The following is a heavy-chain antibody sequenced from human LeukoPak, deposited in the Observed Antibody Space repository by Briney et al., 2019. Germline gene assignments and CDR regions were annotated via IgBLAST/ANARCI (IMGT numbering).Heavy chain of an antibody. CDR1: GFTFSSYA. Sequence: PGGSLRLSCAASGFTFSSYAMHWVRQAPGKGLEYVSGISSNGGSTYYANSVKGRFTISRGNSKNTLYLQMDSLRAEDMAVYYCARGYYGSGSYYNDPVGYWGQGTLVTVSS. D-gene: IGHD3-10*01. J-gene: IGHJ4*02. CDR3: ARGYYGSGSYYNDPVGY. CDR2: ISSNGGST. V-gene: IGHV3-64*01.